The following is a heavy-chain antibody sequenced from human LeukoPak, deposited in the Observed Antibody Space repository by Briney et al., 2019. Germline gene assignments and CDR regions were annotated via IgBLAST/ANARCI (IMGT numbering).Heavy chain of an antibody. J-gene: IGHJ5*02. CDR2: IYYSGST. Sequence: SETLSLTCTVSGGSISSSSYYWGWIRQPPGKGLEWIGYIYYSGSTYYNPSLKSRVTISVDTSKNQFSLKLSSVTAADTAVYYCARAKTMVRGVMVRSNWFDPWGQGTLVTVSS. D-gene: IGHD3-10*01. CDR1: GGSISSSSYY. CDR3: ARAKTMVRGVMVRSNWFDP. V-gene: IGHV4-39*07.